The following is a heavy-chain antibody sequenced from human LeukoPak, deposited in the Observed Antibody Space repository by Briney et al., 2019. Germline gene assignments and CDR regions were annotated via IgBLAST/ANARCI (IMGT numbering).Heavy chain of an antibody. CDR1: GFTFSSYA. D-gene: IGHD6-6*01. V-gene: IGHV3-23*01. CDR3: AKEASRGFDN. CDR2: ITSGGSS. J-gene: IGHJ3*02. Sequence: SGGSLRLSCAASGFTFSSYAMSWVRQAPGKGLGWVSGITSGGSSYKVDSVKGRFTISRDNSKNTLYLQMNSLRAEDTAVYYCAKEASRGFDNWGQGTMVTVSS.